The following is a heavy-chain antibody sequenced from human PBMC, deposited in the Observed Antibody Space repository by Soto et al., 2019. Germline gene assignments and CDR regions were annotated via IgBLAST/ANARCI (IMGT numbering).Heavy chain of an antibody. V-gene: IGHV3-7*01. CDR2: IKPDGSET. CDR1: GFTFNTYW. Sequence: PGGSLRLSCAASGFTFNTYWMTWVRQAPGQGLEWVANIKPDGSETYYLDSVKGRFTISRDSARDSVHLQMNVLRAEDTALYYCARFGNIAVAAIDYWGRGTLVTVS. D-gene: IGHD6-19*01. CDR3: ARFGNIAVAAIDY. J-gene: IGHJ4*02.